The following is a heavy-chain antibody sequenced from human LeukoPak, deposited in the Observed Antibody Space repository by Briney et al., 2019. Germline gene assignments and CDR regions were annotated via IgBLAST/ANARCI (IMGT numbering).Heavy chain of an antibody. CDR2: INPDGSTT. D-gene: IGHD1-26*01. CDR1: GFTFSSSW. CDR3: SRDLPRSGD. J-gene: IGHJ4*02. Sequence: GGSLGLSCAASGFTFSSSWMHWVRQAPGRGLVWLSHINPDGSTTNYADSVKGRFTISRDNAKNTLYLQMNSLRAEDTAVYYCSRDLPRSGDCGQGTLVTVSS. V-gene: IGHV3-74*01.